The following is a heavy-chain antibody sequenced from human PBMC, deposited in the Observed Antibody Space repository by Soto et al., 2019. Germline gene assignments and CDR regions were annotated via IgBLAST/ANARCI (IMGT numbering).Heavy chain of an antibody. CDR2: INPKSGGT. CDR1: GYTFSAYY. D-gene: IGHD3-22*01. J-gene: IGHJ4*02. CDR3: ARGGTFAYDTSGYSVY. Sequence: GASVKVSCKTSGYTFSAYYMHWVRRAPGQGLEWMGWINPKSGGTLYAQKFQGRVTMTRDTSISTAYMELSRLRSDDTAVYYCARGGTFAYDTSGYSVYWGQGTLVTVSS. V-gene: IGHV1-2*02.